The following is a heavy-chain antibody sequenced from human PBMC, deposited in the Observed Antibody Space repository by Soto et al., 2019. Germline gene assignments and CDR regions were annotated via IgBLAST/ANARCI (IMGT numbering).Heavy chain of an antibody. D-gene: IGHD1-26*01. CDR2: IYYSGST. J-gene: IGHJ6*02. Sequence: QVQLQESGPGLVKPSQTLSLTCTVSGGSISSGGYYWSWIRQHPGKGLEWIGYIYYSGSTYYNPSLKSRVTISVDPSKNQFSLKLSSVTAADMAVYYCARDASRGRETSDYYGMDVWGQGTTVTVSS. CDR1: GGSISSGGYY. CDR3: ARDASRGRETSDYYGMDV. V-gene: IGHV4-31*03.